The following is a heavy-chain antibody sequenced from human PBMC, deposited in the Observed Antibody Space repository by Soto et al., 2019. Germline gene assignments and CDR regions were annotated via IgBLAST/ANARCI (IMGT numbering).Heavy chain of an antibody. Sequence: QVQLVQSGAEVKEPGASVKVSCKASGYTFTTYYLHWVRQAPGQGLEWMGIINPDGGSTTYAQQFQGRVTLTRDTSTSTVYMELSSLRSEDTAVYYCASEMGQLVPGHWGQGTLVTVSS. D-gene: IGHD6-6*01. CDR2: INPDGGST. J-gene: IGHJ4*02. CDR3: ASEMGQLVPGH. CDR1: GYTFTTYY. V-gene: IGHV1-46*03.